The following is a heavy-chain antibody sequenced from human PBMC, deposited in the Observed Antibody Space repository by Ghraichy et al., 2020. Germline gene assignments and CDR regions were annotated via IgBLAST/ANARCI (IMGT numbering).Heavy chain of an antibody. CDR3: AKKRGDYYNSGVDV. J-gene: IGHJ6*02. CDR2: VSYHGTNK. D-gene: IGHD5-12*01. Sequence: GESLRLSCAASGFTFSTYGMHWFRQAPGKGLEWVAVVSYHGTNKYYADSVKGRFTISRDNSQNTLFLQMDSLRAEDTAVYYCAKKRGDYYNSGVDVWGQGATVIVSS. CDR1: GFTFSTYG. V-gene: IGHV3-30*18.